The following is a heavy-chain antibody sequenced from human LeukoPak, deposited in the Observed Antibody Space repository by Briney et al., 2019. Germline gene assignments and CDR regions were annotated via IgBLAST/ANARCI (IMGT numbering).Heavy chain of an antibody. CDR1: EFTFYKHG. Sequence: GRSLRLSCTPFEFTFYKHGMHWVRQAPGKGPEWVAIISSDGNRKYYAHSVEGRFTISRDNSKNTLYLQMDSLRVDDTAVYYCARDRAWNYFDSWGQGALVTVSS. J-gene: IGHJ4*02. V-gene: IGHV3-30*03. CDR3: ARDRAWNYFDS. CDR2: ISSDGNRK. D-gene: IGHD3-3*01.